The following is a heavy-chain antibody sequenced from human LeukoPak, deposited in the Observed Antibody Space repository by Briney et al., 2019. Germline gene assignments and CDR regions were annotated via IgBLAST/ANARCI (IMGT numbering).Heavy chain of an antibody. V-gene: IGHV1-8*03. CDR1: GYTFTSYD. CDR3: ARGWGDIVVVPAAFDY. J-gene: IGHJ4*02. Sequence: ASVKVSCKASGYTFTSYDINWVRQATGQGLEWMGWMNPNSGNTGYAQKFQGRVTITRNTSISTAYMELSSLRSEDTAVYYCARGWGDIVVVPAAFDYWGQGTLVTVSS. CDR2: MNPNSGNT. D-gene: IGHD2-2*01.